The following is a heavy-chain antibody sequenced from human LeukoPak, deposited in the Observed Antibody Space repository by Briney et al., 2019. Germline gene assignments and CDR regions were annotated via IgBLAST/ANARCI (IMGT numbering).Heavy chain of an antibody. J-gene: IGHJ4*02. V-gene: IGHV3-23*01. CDR1: GFTFSSYA. CDR2: ISGSGGST. CDR3: AKVAPVTTVTTYLDY. Sequence: GGSLRLSCAASGFTFSSYAMSWVRQAPGKGLEWDSAISGSGGSTYYADSVKGRFTISRDNSKNTLYLQMNSLRAEDTAVYFCAKVAPVTTVTTYLDYWGQGTLVTVSS. D-gene: IGHD4-17*01.